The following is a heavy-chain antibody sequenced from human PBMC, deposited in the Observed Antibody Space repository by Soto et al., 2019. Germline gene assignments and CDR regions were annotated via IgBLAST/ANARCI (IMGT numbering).Heavy chain of an antibody. Sequence: EVHLVESGGGLVQPGRSLRLSCAASGFRFDEYAMHWVRQAPGKGLEWVSGITWNSGKAAFADSVKGRFTISRDNAKNSLYLQMNSLTPEHTALYFCAKIRRSDYQGFDYWGRGTLVTVSS. CDR2: ITWNSGKA. D-gene: IGHD4-17*01. CDR3: AKIRRSDYQGFDY. J-gene: IGHJ4*02. V-gene: IGHV3-9*01. CDR1: GFRFDEYA.